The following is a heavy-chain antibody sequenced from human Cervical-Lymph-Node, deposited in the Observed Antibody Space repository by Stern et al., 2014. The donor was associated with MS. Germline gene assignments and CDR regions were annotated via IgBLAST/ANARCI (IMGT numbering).Heavy chain of an antibody. CDR2: IDWGDDK. Sequence: QITLKESGPALVKPTQTLTLTCTFSGFSLSTSGMCVSWIRQPPGKALEWLARIDWGDDKYYSTSLKTRLTISKDTSKNQVVLTMTNMDPVDTATYYCARIEYGYSSGWYLLDYWGQGTLVTVSS. V-gene: IGHV2-70*15. J-gene: IGHJ4*02. D-gene: IGHD6-19*01. CDR3: ARIEYGYSSGWYLLDY. CDR1: GFSLSTSGMC.